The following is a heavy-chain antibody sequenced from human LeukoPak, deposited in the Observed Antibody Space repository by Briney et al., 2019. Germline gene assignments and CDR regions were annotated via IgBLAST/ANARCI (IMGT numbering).Heavy chain of an antibody. D-gene: IGHD3-10*01. V-gene: IGHV3-23*01. CDR3: AKDRGY. CDR2: ISGSGDNT. CDR1: GFTFSAYG. Sequence: GGSLRLSCAASGFTFSAYGMSWVRQSPRKGLEWVSAISGSGDNTYYADSVRGRFTISRDNSKNTLYLQMNSLRAEDTAVYYCAKDRGYWGQGTLVTVSS. J-gene: IGHJ4*02.